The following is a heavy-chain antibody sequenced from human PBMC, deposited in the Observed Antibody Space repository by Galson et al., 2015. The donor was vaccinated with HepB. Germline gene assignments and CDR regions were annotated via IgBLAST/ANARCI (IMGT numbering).Heavy chain of an antibody. J-gene: IGHJ6*02. D-gene: IGHD2-15*01. CDR2: ISYDGSNK. CDR3: AKDEGNLGYCSGGSCYSGKLVGFMDV. V-gene: IGHV3-30*18. Sequence: SLRLSCATSGFTFSSYGMHWVRQAPGKGLEWVAVISYDGSNKYYADSVKGRFTISRDNSKNTLYLQMNSLRAEDTAVYYCAKDEGNLGYCSGGSCYSGKLVGFMDVWGQGTTVTVSS. CDR1: GFTFSSYG.